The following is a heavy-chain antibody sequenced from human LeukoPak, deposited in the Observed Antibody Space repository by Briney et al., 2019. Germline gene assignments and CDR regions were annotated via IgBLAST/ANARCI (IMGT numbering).Heavy chain of an antibody. J-gene: IGHJ5*02. CDR3: ARGEIFWASFDP. D-gene: IGHD3-9*01. V-gene: IGHV4-34*01. CDR1: GGSFSGYY. Sequence: NPSETLSLTCAVYGGSFSGYYWSWIRHPPGKGLEWIGEINHSGSTNYNPSLKSRVTISVDTSKNQFSLKLSSVTAADTAVYYCARGEIFWASFDPWGQGTLVTVSS. CDR2: INHSGST.